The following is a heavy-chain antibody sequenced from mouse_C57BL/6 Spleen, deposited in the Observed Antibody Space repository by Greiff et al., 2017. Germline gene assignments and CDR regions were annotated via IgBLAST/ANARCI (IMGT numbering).Heavy chain of an antibody. CDR1: GYTFTSYC. J-gene: IGHJ2*01. Sequence: QVQLQQPGAELVKPGASVKLSCKASGYTFTSYCMHWVKQRPGRGLEWIGRIDPNSGGTKYNEKFQSKATLTVDKSSSTAYMQRSSLTSEDSAVYDGARDYSSSSYYFGGWGKGATLT. D-gene: IGHD1-1*01. CDR3: ARDYSSSSYYFGG. CDR2: IDPNSGGT. V-gene: IGHV1-72*01.